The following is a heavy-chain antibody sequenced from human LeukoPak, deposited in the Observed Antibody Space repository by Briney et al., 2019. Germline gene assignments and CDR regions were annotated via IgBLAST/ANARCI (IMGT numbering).Heavy chain of an antibody. CDR1: GFTFSSYG. CDR3: AKDGEAYGSGSYYY. J-gene: IGHJ4*02. Sequence: PGGSLRLSCAASGFTFSSYGMHWVRQAPGKGLEWVAVISYDRSNKYYADSVKGRFTISRDNSKNTLYLQMNSLRAEDTAVYYCAKDGEAYGSGSYYYWGQGTLVTVSS. CDR2: ISYDRSNK. V-gene: IGHV3-30*18. D-gene: IGHD3-10*01.